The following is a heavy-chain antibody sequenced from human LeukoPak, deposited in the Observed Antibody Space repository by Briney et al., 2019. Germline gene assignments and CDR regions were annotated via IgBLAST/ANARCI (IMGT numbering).Heavy chain of an antibody. D-gene: IGHD2-21*01. V-gene: IGHV3-30*04. J-gene: IGHJ3*02. Sequence: GMSLRLSCAASGFTFSSYAMHWVRQAPGKGLEWVAVISYDGSNKYYADSVKGRFNISRDNSKNTLYLQMNSLRAEDTAVYYCASLIVVVLDDAFDIWGQGTMVTVSS. CDR2: ISYDGSNK. CDR3: ASLIVVVLDDAFDI. CDR1: GFTFSSYA.